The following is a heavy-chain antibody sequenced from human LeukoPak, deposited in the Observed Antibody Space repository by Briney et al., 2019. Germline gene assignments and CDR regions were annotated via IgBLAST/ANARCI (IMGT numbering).Heavy chain of an antibody. D-gene: IGHD2-15*01. V-gene: IGHV3-33*03. CDR1: GFTFSSYG. CDR2: IWYDGSNK. J-gene: IGHJ3*02. Sequence: GGSLRLSCAASGFTFSSYGMHWVRQAPGKGLEWVAVIWYDGSNKYYADSVKGRFTISRDNAKNSLYLQMNSLRAEDTALYYCAKDVYCSGGSCYPGGAFDIWGQGTMVTVSS. CDR3: AKDVYCSGGSCYPGGAFDI.